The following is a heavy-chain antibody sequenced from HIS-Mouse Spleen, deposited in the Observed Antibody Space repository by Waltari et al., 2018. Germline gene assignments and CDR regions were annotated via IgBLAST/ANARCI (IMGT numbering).Heavy chain of an antibody. V-gene: IGHV1-69*04. CDR3: ARVYYDSSGYYEGWYFDL. CDR2: IIPILGIE. J-gene: IGHJ2*01. Sequence: QVQLVQSGAEVKKPGSSVKVSCKASGGTFSSYAISWVRQAPGQGLAWMGRIIPILGIENYAQKFQGRVTITADKSTSTAYMELSSLRSEDTAVYYCARVYYDSSGYYEGWYFDLWGRGTLVTVSS. D-gene: IGHD3-22*01. CDR1: GGTFSSYA.